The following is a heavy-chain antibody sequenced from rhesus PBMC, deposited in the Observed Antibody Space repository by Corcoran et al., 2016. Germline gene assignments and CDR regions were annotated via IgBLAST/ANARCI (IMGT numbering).Heavy chain of an antibody. CDR3: ARVYGSSYNRFDV. CDR1: GYSISSNY. V-gene: IGHV4-160*01. CDR2: LYGIVGNT. J-gene: IGHJ5-1*01. Sequence: QVQLQESGPGLVKPSETLSLTCAVSGYSISSNYWSWIRQPPGKGLEWIGYLYGIVGNTYNNPSLKSRVTISTDTSKNQFSLKLSSVTAAETAGYYCARVYGSSYNRFDVWGPGVLVTVSS. D-gene: IGHD4-29*01.